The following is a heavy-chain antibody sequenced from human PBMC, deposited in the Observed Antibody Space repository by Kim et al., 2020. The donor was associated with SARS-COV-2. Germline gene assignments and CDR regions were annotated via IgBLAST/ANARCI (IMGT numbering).Heavy chain of an antibody. CDR2: ISSSSSYT. Sequence: GGSLRLSCAASGFTFSDYYMSWIRQAPGKGLEWVSYISSSSSYTNYADSVKGRFTISRDNAKNSLYLQMNSLRAEDTAVYYCARDSYYDILTGSPKLSYYFDYWGQGTLVTVSS. V-gene: IGHV3-11*06. CDR3: ARDSYYDILTGSPKLSYYFDY. J-gene: IGHJ4*02. CDR1: GFTFSDYY. D-gene: IGHD3-9*01.